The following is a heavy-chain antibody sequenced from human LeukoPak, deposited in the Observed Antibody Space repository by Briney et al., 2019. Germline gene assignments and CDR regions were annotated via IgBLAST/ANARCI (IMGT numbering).Heavy chain of an antibody. CDR2: IIPIFGTA. J-gene: IGHJ6*03. V-gene: IGHV1-69*13. Sequence: SVKVSCKASGGTFSSYAISWVRQAPGQGLEWMGGIIPIFGTANYAQKFQGRVTITADESTSTAYMELSSLRSEDTAVYYCAREPYYDSSGYSGDYYYYYMDVWGKGTTVTVSS. D-gene: IGHD3-22*01. CDR1: GGTFSSYA. CDR3: AREPYYDSSGYSGDYYYYYMDV.